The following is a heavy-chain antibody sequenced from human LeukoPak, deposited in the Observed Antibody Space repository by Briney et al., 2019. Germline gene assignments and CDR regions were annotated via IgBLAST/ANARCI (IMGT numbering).Heavy chain of an antibody. CDR2: IIPIFGTA. J-gene: IGHJ4*02. Sequence: GSSVKVPCKASGGTFSSYAISWVRQAPGQGLEWMGGIIPIFGTANYAQKFQGRVTITADESTSTAYMELSSLRSEDTAVYYCARVSDYYDSSGRHFDYWGQGTLVTVSS. CDR1: GGTFSSYA. CDR3: ARVSDYYDSSGRHFDY. D-gene: IGHD3-22*01. V-gene: IGHV1-69*01.